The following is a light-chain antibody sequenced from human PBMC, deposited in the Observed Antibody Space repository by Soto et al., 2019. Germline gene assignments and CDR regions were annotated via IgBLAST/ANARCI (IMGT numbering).Light chain of an antibody. CDR3: VQALQTPLT. CDR2: LGS. CDR1: QSLLHSNGYNC. J-gene: IGKJ4*01. V-gene: IGKV2-28*01. Sequence: EIVMTQSPLSLPVTPGEPASISCRSSQSLLHSNGYNCLDWYLQKPGQPPQLLIYLGSNRASGVPDRFSGSGSGTDFTLKISRVEAEDVGVYYCVQALQTPLTFGGGTKVEIK.